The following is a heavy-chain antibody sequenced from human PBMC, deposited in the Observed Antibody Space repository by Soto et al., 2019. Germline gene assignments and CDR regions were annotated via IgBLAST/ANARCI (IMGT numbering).Heavy chain of an antibody. CDR3: ARWIIGGYSDWFDP. CDR1: GYNFMRYG. Sequence: QVQLVQSGAEVKKPGASVKVSCKASGYNFMRYGFTWVRQAPGQGLEWMGWINVDNGETKYPQKIQGRVTMTTDTSTSTVYMELRSLTSDARAVYYCARWIIGGYSDWFDPWGHGTLVTVSS. D-gene: IGHD3-16*01. CDR2: INVDNGET. J-gene: IGHJ5*02. V-gene: IGHV1-18*04.